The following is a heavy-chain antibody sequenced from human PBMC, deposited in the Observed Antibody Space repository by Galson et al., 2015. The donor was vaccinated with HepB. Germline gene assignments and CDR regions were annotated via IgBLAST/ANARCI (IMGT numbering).Heavy chain of an antibody. V-gene: IGHV1-46*03. CDR1: GYTFTSYY. D-gene: IGHD3-3*01. CDR2: INPSGGST. J-gene: IGHJ4*02. CDR3: ARCINDIWSGPTFDY. Sequence: SVKVSCKASGYTFTSYYMHWVRQAPGQGLEWMGIINPSGGSTSYAQKFQGRVTMNRDTSTSTVYMELSSLRSEDPAVYYCARCINDIWSGPTFDYWGQGTLVTVSS.